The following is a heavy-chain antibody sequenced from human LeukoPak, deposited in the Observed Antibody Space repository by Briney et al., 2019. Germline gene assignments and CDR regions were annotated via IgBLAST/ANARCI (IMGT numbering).Heavy chain of an antibody. CDR1: GFTFSSYG. V-gene: IGHV3-30*02. CDR2: IRYDGSNK. CDR3: AKDDLREDDAFDI. Sequence: GGSLRLSCAASGFTFSSYGMHWVRQAPGKGLEWVAFIRYDGSNKYYADSVKGRFTISRDNSQNTLYLQMNSLRAEDTAVYYCAKDDLREDDAFDIWGQGTMVTVSS. J-gene: IGHJ3*02.